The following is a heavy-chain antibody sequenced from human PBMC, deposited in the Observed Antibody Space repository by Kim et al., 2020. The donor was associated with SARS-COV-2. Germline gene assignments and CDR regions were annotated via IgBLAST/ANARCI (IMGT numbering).Heavy chain of an antibody. CDR1: GDSVSSGSYY. Sequence: SETLSLTCTVSGDSVSSGSYYWSWIRQPPGKGLEWIGCIYYGGSTNYNPSLKSRATMSVDTSKNQFSLRLTSVTTADTAVYYCAKGATGWGQGALVTVSS. CDR2: IYYGGST. J-gene: IGHJ4*02. V-gene: IGHV4-61*01. D-gene: IGHD1-26*01. CDR3: AKGATG.